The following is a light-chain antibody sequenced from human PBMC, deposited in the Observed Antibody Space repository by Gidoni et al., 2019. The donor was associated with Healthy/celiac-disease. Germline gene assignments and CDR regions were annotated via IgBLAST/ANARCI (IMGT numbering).Light chain of an antibody. CDR3: QQYNNWPPIT. J-gene: IGKJ5*01. V-gene: IGKV3-15*01. CDR1: QSVSSN. Sequence: EIVMTQSPDTLSVSPGERATLSCRASQSVSSNLAWYPPKPGQAPRLLIYGSSTRATGIPARFSGSGSGTEFTLTISSLQSEDFSVYYCQQYNNWPPITFGQVTRLEIK. CDR2: GSS.